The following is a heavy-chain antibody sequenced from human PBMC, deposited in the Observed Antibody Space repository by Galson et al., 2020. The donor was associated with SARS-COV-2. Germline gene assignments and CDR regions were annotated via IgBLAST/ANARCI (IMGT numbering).Heavy chain of an antibody. J-gene: IGHJ6*02. CDR3: ARGRDDYGDYGGEYCYCGMDG. Sequence: SETLSLTCAVYGGSFSGYYWSWIRQPPGKGLEWIGEINHSGSTNYNPSLKSRVTISVDTSKNQFSLKLSSVTAADTAVYYCARGRDDYGDYGGEYCYCGMDGWGQGTTVTVAS. CDR2: INHSGST. D-gene: IGHD4-17*01. CDR1: GGSFSGYY. V-gene: IGHV4-34*01.